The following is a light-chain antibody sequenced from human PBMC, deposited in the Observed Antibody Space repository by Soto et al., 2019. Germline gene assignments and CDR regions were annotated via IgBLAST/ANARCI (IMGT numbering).Light chain of an antibody. Sequence: DNQMTQSNSTLSASVGDRVTIPCRASQSISSWLAWYQQKPGKAPKLLIYKASTLKSGVPSRFSGSGSGTEFTLTISSLQPDDFATYYCQHYNSYSEAFGQGSKV. CDR3: QHYNSYSEA. V-gene: IGKV1-5*03. CDR2: KAS. CDR1: QSISSW. J-gene: IGKJ1*01.